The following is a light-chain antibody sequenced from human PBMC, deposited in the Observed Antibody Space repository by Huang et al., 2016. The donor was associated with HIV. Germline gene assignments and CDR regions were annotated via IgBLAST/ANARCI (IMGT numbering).Light chain of an antibody. CDR2: GAT. CDR1: QSVSSTY. V-gene: IGKV3-20*01. CDR3: QQYGSSLMYT. J-gene: IGKJ2*01. Sequence: EIVLTQSPGTLSLSPGERATLSCRASQSVSSTYLAWYQQKPGQAPRLLIYGATSRATGIPDRFSGSGSGTDFTLTISRLEPEDFAVFYCQQYGSSLMYTFGQGTKLEMK.